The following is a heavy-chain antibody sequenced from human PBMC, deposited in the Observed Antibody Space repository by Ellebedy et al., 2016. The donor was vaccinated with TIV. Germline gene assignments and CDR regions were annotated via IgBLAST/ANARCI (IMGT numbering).Heavy chain of an antibody. CDR1: GYSFTTYW. D-gene: IGHD5-18*01. Sequence: GESLKISCQGSGYSFTTYWISWVRQMPGKGLEWMGRIDPSDSYIKYSPSFQGHVTISVDKSISTAYLQWSSLKASDTAMYYCARHMNTAMTNDHWGQGTLVTVSS. V-gene: IGHV5-10-1*01. J-gene: IGHJ4*02. CDR2: IDPSDSYI. CDR3: ARHMNTAMTNDH.